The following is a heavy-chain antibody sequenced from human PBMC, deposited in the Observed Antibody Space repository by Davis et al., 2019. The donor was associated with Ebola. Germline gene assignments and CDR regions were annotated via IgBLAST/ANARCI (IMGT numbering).Heavy chain of an antibody. CDR3: TTELPYQLVRMGGKKDDY. V-gene: IGHV3-15*01. Sequence: GESLKISCAASGFTFSNAWMSWVRQAPGKGLEWVGRIKSKTDGGTTDYAAPVKGRFTITRDDSKNTLYPQMNSLKTEDTAVYYCTTELPYQLVRMGGKKDDYWGQGTLVTVSS. D-gene: IGHD6-13*01. J-gene: IGHJ4*02. CDR1: GFTFSNAW. CDR2: IKSKTDGGTT.